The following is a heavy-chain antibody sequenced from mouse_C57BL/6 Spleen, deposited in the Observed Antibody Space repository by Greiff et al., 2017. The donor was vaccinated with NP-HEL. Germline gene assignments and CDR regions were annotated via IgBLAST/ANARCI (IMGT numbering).Heavy chain of an antibody. CDR3: ARRGDYYGSSLGHWYFDV. D-gene: IGHD1-1*01. J-gene: IGHJ1*03. Sequence: QVQLQQSGTELVKPGASVKLSCKASGYTFTSYWMHWVKQRPGQGLEWIGNINPSNGGTNYNEKFKSKATLTVDKSSSTAYMQLSSLTSEDSAVYYCARRGDYYGSSLGHWYFDVWGTGTTVTVSS. CDR1: GYTFTSYW. V-gene: IGHV1-53*01. CDR2: INPSNGGT.